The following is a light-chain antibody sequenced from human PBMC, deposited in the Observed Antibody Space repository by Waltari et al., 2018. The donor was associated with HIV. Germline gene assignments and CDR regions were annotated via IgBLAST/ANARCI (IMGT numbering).Light chain of an antibody. CDR3: AAWDDSLNGFYV. CDR2: RDN. V-gene: IGLV1-47*01. Sequence: QSVLTQPPSASATPGQRVTISCSGSSSNLGTNSVFWSQQFPGMAPKLLIFRDNERPSGVPDRFSGSRSGTSASLVISGLRSEDEAEYYCAAWDDSLNGFYVFGSGTRVTVL. J-gene: IGLJ1*01. CDR1: SSNLGTNS.